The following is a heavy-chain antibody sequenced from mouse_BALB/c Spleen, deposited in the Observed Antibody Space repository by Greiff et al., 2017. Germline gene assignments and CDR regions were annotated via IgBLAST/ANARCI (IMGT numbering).Heavy chain of an antibody. CDR2: ISSGGST. CDR3: ARVRGSSYDY. J-gene: IGHJ2*01. Sequence: EVQLVESGGGLVKPGGSLKLSCAASGFTFSSYAMSWVRQTPEKRLEWVASISSGGSTYYPDSVKGRFTISRDNARNILYLQMSSLRSEDTAMYYCARVRGSSYDYWGQGTTLTVSS. V-gene: IGHV5-6-5*01. D-gene: IGHD1-1*01. CDR1: GFTFSSYA.